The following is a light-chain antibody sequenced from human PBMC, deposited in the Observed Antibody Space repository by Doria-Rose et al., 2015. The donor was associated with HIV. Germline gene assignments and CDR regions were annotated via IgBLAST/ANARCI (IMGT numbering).Light chain of an antibody. J-gene: IGKJ1*01. V-gene: IGKV3-20*01. CDR3: HQYASSRT. CDR2: GAS. CDR1: QSVSANY. Sequence: TQSPGTLSLSPGEIATLYCRASQSVSANYLAWYQQRPGQSPRLLISGASSRATDIPDRFSGSGSGTDFTLTISRLEPEDCAVYYCHQYASSRTFGQGTKVEIK.